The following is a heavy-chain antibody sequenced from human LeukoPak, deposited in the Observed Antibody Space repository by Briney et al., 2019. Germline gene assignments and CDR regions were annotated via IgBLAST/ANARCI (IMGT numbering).Heavy chain of an antibody. CDR3: AKDTYDFWSGFDY. J-gene: IGHJ4*02. CDR2: ISGSGGST. V-gene: IGHV3-23*01. Sequence: QAGGSLRLSCAASGFTFSNYAVSWVRQAPGKGLAWVSTISGSGGSTYYTGSVKGQFTISRDNSKNTLYLQMNSLRAEDTAIYYCAKDTYDFWSGFDYWGRGTLVTVSS. CDR1: GFTFSNYA. D-gene: IGHD3-3*01.